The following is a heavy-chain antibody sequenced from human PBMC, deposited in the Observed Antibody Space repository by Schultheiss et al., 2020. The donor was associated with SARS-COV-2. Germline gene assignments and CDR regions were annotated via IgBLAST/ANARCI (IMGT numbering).Heavy chain of an antibody. Sequence: SETLSLTCTVSGVSISSYCWNWIRQPPGKGLEWIGEIYHSGSTNYNPSLKSRVTISVDKSKNQFSLMLSSVTAADTAVYYCARAAGLRRHDYVYDIWGQGTMVTVSS. CDR2: IYHSGST. CDR1: GVSISSYC. CDR3: ARAAGLRRHDYVYDI. V-gene: IGHV4-59*12. D-gene: IGHD3-16*01. J-gene: IGHJ3*02.